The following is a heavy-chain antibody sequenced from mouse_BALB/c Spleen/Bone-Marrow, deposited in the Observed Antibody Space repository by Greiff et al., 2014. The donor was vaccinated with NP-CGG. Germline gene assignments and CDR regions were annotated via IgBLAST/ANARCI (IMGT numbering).Heavy chain of an antibody. CDR3: ARYDDYLDY. Sequence: QVQLKESGAELVRPGTSVKVSCKASGYAFTDYLMEWLKQRPGQGLEWIGVINPGSGSTNYNEKFKDKATLTADTSSNTAYMQLSSLTSDDSAVYFCARYDDYLDYWGQGTTLTVSS. J-gene: IGHJ2*01. CDR2: INPGSGST. CDR1: GYAFTDYL. V-gene: IGHV1-54*01. D-gene: IGHD2-3*01.